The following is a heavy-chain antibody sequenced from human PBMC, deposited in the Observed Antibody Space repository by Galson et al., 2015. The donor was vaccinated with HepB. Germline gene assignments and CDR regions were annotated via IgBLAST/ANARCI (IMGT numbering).Heavy chain of an antibody. CDR3: AKASGPDYYMDV. CDR1: EFTFSNHG. D-gene: IGHD3-10*01. Sequence: SLRLSCAASEFTFSNHGMHWVRQTPGKGLEWVALISSAGTRKYFADSVKGRFTISRDNSKNTLYLQMNSLRSEDTAVYYRAKASGPDYYMDVWGKGTTVTVSS. V-gene: IGHV3-30*18. J-gene: IGHJ6*03. CDR2: ISSAGTRK.